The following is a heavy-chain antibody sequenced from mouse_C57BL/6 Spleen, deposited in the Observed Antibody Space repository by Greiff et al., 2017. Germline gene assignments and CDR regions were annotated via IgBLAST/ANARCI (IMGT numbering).Heavy chain of an antibody. Sequence: QVQLQQSGAELVKPGASVKISCKASGYAFSSYWMNWVKQRPGKGLEWIGQIYPGDGDTNYNGKFKGKATLTADKSSSTAYMQLRSLTSEDSAVYFCARCDYDVGGSYFDYWGQGTTLTVSS. D-gene: IGHD2-4*01. CDR1: GYAFSSYW. J-gene: IGHJ2*01. CDR2: IYPGDGDT. CDR3: ARCDYDVGGSYFDY. V-gene: IGHV1-80*01.